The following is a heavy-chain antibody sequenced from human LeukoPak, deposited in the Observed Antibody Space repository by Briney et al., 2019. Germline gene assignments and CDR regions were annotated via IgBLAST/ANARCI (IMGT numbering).Heavy chain of an antibody. J-gene: IGHJ4*02. D-gene: IGHD3-16*01. CDR2: IRSGGTTI. CDR1: GFTFSDYY. CDR3: ARVGAFRGYFDY. Sequence: GGSLRLSCAASGFTFSDYYMTWIRQAPGKVLEWVSYIRSGGTTIYYADSVKGRFTISRDNAKNSLYLQMNSLRAEDTAVYYCARVGAFRGYFDYWGQGTLVTVSS. V-gene: IGHV3-11*04.